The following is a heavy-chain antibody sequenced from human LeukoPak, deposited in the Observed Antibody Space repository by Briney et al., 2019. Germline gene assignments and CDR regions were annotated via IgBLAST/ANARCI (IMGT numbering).Heavy chain of an antibody. D-gene: IGHD3-10*01. Sequence: GGSLRLSCAASGFTFKRYAMHWVRQAPGKGLEWVTIMSYDGNFTYYSDSVKGRFTISRDNSNDTLYLQMNSLGADDTAIYYCARGGSVYGSGSYSDYWGQGTLVPVSS. J-gene: IGHJ4*02. CDR3: ARGGSVYGSGSYSDY. CDR1: GFTFKRYA. CDR2: MSYDGNFT. V-gene: IGHV3-30*04.